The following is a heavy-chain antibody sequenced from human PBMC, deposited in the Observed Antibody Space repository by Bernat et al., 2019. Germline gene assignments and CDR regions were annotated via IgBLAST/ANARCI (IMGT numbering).Heavy chain of an antibody. CDR2: ISYSGATT. D-gene: IGHD3-3*01. CDR1: GFSYSTYA. J-gene: IGHJ4*02. CDR3: TTGSVEGG. V-gene: IGHV3-23*01. Sequence: EVQLLESGGGLVQPGGSLRLSCAASGFSYSTYAMSWVRQTPGKGLEWVSAISYSGATTYYADSVKGRFTISRDNSKNTLYLQMNSLKTEDTAVYYCTTGSVEGGWGQGTLVTVSS.